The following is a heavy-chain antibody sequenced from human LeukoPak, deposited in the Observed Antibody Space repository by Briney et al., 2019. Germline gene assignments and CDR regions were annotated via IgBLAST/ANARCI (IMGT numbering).Heavy chain of an antibody. V-gene: IGHV3-30*18. CDR1: GFTFSSYG. J-gene: IGHJ3*02. Sequence: PGGSLRLSCAASGFTFSSYGMHWVRQAPGKGLEWVAVISYDGSNKYYADSVKGRFTISRDNSKNTLYLQMNSLRAEDTAVYYCAKSVYSSSWYGAFDIWGQGTMVTVSS. D-gene: IGHD6-13*01. CDR3: AKSVYSSSWYGAFDI. CDR2: ISYDGSNK.